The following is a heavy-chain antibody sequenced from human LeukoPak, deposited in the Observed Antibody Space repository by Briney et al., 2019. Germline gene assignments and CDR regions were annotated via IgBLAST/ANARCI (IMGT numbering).Heavy chain of an antibody. D-gene: IGHD1-26*01. CDR1: SGSISSYY. V-gene: IGHV4-4*09. Sequence: PSETLSLTCTVSSGSISSYYWSWIRQPPGKGLEWIGYIYTSGSTNYNPSLKSRVTISVDTSKNQFSLKLSSVTAADTAVYYCARMGATTDWFDPWGQGTLVTVSS. CDR3: ARMGATTDWFDP. J-gene: IGHJ5*02. CDR2: IYTSGST.